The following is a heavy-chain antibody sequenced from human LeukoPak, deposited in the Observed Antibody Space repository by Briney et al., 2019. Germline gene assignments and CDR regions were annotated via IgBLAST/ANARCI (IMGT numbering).Heavy chain of an antibody. CDR1: GRSFSGYY. CDR3: AGGSSHYYDSSGYSLDY. J-gene: IGHJ4*02. V-gene: IGHV4-34*01. CDR2: INHSGST. D-gene: IGHD3-22*01. Sequence: SETLSLTCAVYGRSFSGYYWSWIRQPPGKGLEWIGEINHSGSTNYNPSLKSRVTISVDTSKNQFSLKLSSVTAADTAVYYCAGGSSHYYDSSGYSLDYWGQGTLVTVSS.